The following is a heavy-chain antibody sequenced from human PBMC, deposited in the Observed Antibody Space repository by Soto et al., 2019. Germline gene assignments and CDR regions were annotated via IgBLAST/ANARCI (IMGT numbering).Heavy chain of an antibody. V-gene: IGHV3-23*01. CDR3: AKGPADGLWFGDWFDP. D-gene: IGHD3-10*01. J-gene: IGHJ5*02. CDR1: GFTFSSYA. CDR2: ISGSGGST. Sequence: GGSLRLSCAASGFTFSSYAMSRVRQAPGKGLEWVSAISGSGGSTYYADSVKGRFTISRDNSKNTLYLQMNSLRAEDTAVYYCAKGPADGLWFGDWFDPWGQGTLVTVSS.